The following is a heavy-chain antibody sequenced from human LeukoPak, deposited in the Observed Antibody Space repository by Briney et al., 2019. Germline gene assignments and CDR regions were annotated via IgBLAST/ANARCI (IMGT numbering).Heavy chain of an antibody. CDR3: ARGTDSSGYPGDY. J-gene: IGHJ4*02. V-gene: IGHV4-59*12. D-gene: IGHD3-22*01. CDR1: GVSITTYY. Sequence: PSETLSLTCTVSGVSITTYYGSWIRKPPGKGLGLGGIIYYSGNTNYNPSLKSRVTISVDTSNNPFSLKLSSVTASDTAVYYCARGTDSSGYPGDYWGQGTLVTVSS. CDR2: IYYSGNT.